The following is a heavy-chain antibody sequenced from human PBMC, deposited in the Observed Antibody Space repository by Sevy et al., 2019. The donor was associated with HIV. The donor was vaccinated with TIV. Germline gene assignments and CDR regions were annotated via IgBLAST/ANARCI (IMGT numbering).Heavy chain of an antibody. J-gene: IGHJ3*02. V-gene: IGHV3-30*03. CDR3: ARDRVTWYESSGFDAFDI. Sequence: GGSLRLSFAASGFTFSSYGMHWVRQAPGKGLEWVAVILYDGSNKYYADSVKGRFTISRDNSKNTLYLQMNSLRAEDTAVYYCARDRVTWYESSGFDAFDIWGQGTMVTVSS. CDR1: GFTFSSYG. D-gene: IGHD3-22*01. CDR2: ILYDGSNK.